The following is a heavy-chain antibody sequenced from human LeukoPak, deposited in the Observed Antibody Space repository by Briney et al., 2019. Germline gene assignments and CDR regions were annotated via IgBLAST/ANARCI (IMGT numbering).Heavy chain of an antibody. CDR1: GGSFSGYY. D-gene: IGHD4-23*01. CDR2: INHSGST. J-gene: IGHJ5*02. V-gene: IGHV4-34*01. Sequence: PSETLSLTCAVYGGSFSGYYWSWIRQPPGKGLEWIGEINHSGSTNYNPSLKSRVTISVDTSKNQFSLKLSSVTAADTAVYYCARSDYGGNSPWFDPWGQGTLVTVSS. CDR3: ARSDYGGNSPWFDP.